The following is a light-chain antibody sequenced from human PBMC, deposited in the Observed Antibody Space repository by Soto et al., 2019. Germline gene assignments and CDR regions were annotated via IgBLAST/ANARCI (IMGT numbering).Light chain of an antibody. Sequence: PVLTQPASVSGSPGQSITISCTGTSSDVGGYNYVSWYQQHPGKAPKLMIYEVSNRPSGVSNRFSGSKSGNTASLTISGLQAEDEADYYCSSYTSSSTLVFGTGTKLTVL. CDR1: SSDVGGYNY. CDR3: SSYTSSSTLV. CDR2: EVS. V-gene: IGLV2-14*01. J-gene: IGLJ1*01.